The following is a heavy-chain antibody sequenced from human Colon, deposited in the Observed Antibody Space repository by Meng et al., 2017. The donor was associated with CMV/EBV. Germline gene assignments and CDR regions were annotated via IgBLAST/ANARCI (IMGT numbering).Heavy chain of an antibody. CDR2: ISSEDTT. CDR3: AREARYSGDSGTSSAMDV. CDR1: GFSVSSNY. J-gene: IGHJ6*02. Sequence: GGSLRLSCAASGFSVSSNYMSWVRQAPGKGLEWVSIISSEDTTHYADSVKGRFTISRDSSKNIVYLQMNSLRGDDTAVYYCAREARYSGDSGTSSAMDVWGQGTTVTVSS. D-gene: IGHD2-2*01. V-gene: IGHV3-66*02.